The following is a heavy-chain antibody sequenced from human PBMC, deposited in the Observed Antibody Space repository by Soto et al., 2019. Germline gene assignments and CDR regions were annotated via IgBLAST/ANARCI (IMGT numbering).Heavy chain of an antibody. V-gene: IGHV4-4*02. D-gene: IGHD1-26*01. CDR3: ARRVSKAAESAGNDNWFDP. CDR2: IYHSGSI. J-gene: IGHJ5*02. CDR1: KASISSRTW. Sequence: SETLPLTCTVSKASISSRTWRSWLRQTAGKELEWIGKIYHSGSINHNPSLKSRVTMSVDKSKNQFSLKMTSVTAADTGIYYCARRVSKAAESAGNDNWFDPWGQGALVSVS.